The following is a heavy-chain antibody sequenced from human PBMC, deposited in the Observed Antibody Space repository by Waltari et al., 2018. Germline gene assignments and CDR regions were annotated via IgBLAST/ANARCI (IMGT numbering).Heavy chain of an antibody. CDR1: GGSFSNYY. J-gene: IGHJ2*01. Sequence: QVQLQQWGAGLLKPSETLSLTCAVYGGSFSNYYWSWIRQPPGEGLEWIGEINHRGSTTPTPSLKSRVPISVDTSKNQFSLKLNSVTAADTAVYYCARQGAAARIFDLWGRGTLVTVSS. D-gene: IGHD6-13*01. CDR2: INHRGST. CDR3: ARQGAAARIFDL. V-gene: IGHV4-34*01.